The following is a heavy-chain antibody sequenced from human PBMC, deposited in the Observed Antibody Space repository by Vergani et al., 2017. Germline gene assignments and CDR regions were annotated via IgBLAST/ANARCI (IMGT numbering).Heavy chain of an antibody. D-gene: IGHD2/OR15-2a*01. CDR2: IWDDGSKK. J-gene: IGHJ4*02. V-gene: IGHV3-33*01. Sequence: QVQLVESGGGVVQPGTSLRLSCAASGFIFKNHGMQWVRPAPVKGLEWVALIWDDGSKKNYGDSMKGRFTISRDNSKDTLYLEMNSLRGEDSAVYYCVRHSWFRSCKSVNCSSWDYWGQGTPVTVSS. CDR1: GFIFKNHG. CDR3: VRHSWFRSCKSVNCSSWDY.